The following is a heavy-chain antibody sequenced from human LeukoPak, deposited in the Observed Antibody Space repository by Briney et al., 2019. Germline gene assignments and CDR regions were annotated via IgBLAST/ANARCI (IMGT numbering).Heavy chain of an antibody. D-gene: IGHD2-2*01. CDR1: GFTFSGSG. J-gene: IGHJ4*02. V-gene: IGHV3-30*02. CDR3: ARSPTSWYFDY. CDR2: IRYHGSDK. Sequence: GGSLRLSCTASGFTFSGSGMHWVRQAPGKGLEWVAFIRYHGSDKYYADSVKGRFTISRDNSKNTLYLQMNSLRPEDTSVYYCARSPTSWYFDYWGQGTLVTVSS.